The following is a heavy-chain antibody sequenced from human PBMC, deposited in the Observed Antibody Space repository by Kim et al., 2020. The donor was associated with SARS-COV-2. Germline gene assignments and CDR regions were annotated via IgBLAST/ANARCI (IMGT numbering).Heavy chain of an antibody. CDR1: GGSISSSSYY. CDR3: ARERLRSPNYYYDGMDV. J-gene: IGHJ6*02. CDR2: IYYSGST. V-gene: IGHV4-39*02. D-gene: IGHD5-12*01. Sequence: SETLSLTCTVSGGSISSSSYYWGWIRQPPGKGLEWIGSIYYSGSTYYNPSLKSRVTISVDTSKNQFSLKLSSVTAADTAVYYCARERLRSPNYYYDGMDVWGQGTTVTVSS.